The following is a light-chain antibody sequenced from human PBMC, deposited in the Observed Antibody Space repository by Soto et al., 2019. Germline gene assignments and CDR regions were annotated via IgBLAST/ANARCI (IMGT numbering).Light chain of an antibody. CDR2: GAS. Sequence: ENVLTQSPVTLSLSPGERATLSCRASQSFSGRYLAWYQQKPGQAPRLLIYGASTRATGIPDRFSGSGSGTDFTLTISRLEPEDFAVYYCQQYGSSGTFGQGTKVDI. J-gene: IGKJ1*01. V-gene: IGKV3-20*01. CDR3: QQYGSSGT. CDR1: QSFSGRY.